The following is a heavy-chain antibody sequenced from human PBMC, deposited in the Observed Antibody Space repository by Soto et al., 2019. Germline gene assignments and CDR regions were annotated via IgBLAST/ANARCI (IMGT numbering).Heavy chain of an antibody. J-gene: IGHJ4*02. CDR2: ISSSSSTI. CDR3: ARDATYYYGSGSSDY. CDR1: GFTFSRYS. V-gene: IGHV3-48*02. Sequence: VGSLRLSCAASGFTFSRYSMNWVRQAPGKGLEWVSYISSSSSTIYYADSVKGRFTISRDNAKNSLYLQMNSLRDEDTAVYYCARDATYYYGSGSSDYWGQGTLVTVSS. D-gene: IGHD3-10*01.